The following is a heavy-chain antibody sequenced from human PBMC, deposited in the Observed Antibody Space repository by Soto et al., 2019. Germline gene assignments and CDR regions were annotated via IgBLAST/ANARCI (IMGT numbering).Heavy chain of an antibody. J-gene: IGHJ4*01. V-gene: IGHV4-59*01. CDR2: IFHSGNA. CDR1: GGSIRNVY. D-gene: IGHD2-15*01. CDR3: ARAHAPTLPFDS. Sequence: SETLSLTXTVSGGSIRNVYWSWIRQAPGKGLEWIGFIFHSGNAKYNPSLKSRVTISVDTSKNQFSLSLDSVTAADTAVYFCARAHAPTLPFDSWGQGTLVTVSS.